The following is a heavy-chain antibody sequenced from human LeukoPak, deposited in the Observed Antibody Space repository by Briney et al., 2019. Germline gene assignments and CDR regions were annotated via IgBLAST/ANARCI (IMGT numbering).Heavy chain of an antibody. CDR2: IWYDGSNK. V-gene: IGHV3-33*01. CDR1: ALTFSSYD. J-gene: IGHJ2*01. Sequence: PGRSLRLSCAASALTFSSYDMHWVRQAPGKGLEWVAVIWYDGSNKYYADSVKGRFTISRDNSKNTLYLQMNSLRGEDTAVYYCARPSGNYWYFDLWGRGTLVTVSS. D-gene: IGHD1-26*01. CDR3: ARPSGNYWYFDL.